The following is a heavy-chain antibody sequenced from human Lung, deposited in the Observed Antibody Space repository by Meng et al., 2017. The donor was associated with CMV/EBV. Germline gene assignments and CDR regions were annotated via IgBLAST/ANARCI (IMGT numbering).Heavy chain of an antibody. CDR3: ARGKDIVVVPAAYTVAY. CDR1: GGTFSSYA. J-gene: IGHJ4*02. V-gene: IGHV1-69*05. D-gene: IGHD2-2*01. CDR2: IIPIFGTA. Sequence: SVKVSCKASGGTFSSYAISWVRQAPGQGLEWMGGIIPIFGTANYAQKFQGRVTITTDESTSTAYMELSSLRSEDTAVYYCARGKDIVVVPAAYTVAYWGQGTLVXVSS.